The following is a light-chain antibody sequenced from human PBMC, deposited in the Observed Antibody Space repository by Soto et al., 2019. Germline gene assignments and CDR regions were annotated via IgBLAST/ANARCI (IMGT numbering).Light chain of an antibody. V-gene: IGKV1-9*01. Sequence: DIQLTQSPSSLSASVGDRVTIACRASQGISTYLGWYQQKPGKAPKLLIYDASTLQSGVPTRFRGSGSGTEFTLTITSLQPEDFATYYCQHLNSYPIPFGQGTRLEIK. CDR1: QGISTY. CDR3: QHLNSYPIP. CDR2: DAS. J-gene: IGKJ5*01.